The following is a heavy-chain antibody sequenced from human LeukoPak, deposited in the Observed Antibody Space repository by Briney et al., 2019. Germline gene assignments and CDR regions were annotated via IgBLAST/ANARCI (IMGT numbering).Heavy chain of an antibody. V-gene: IGHV4-61*02. D-gene: IGHD3-22*01. CDR3: ASGGYDSSGYQYRDDAFDI. Sequence: SETLSLTCTVSGGSISSGSYYWSWIRQPAGKGLEWIGRIYTSGSTNYNPSLKSRVTISVDTSKNQFSLKLSSVTAADTAVYYCASGGYDSSGYQYRDDAFDIWGQGTMVTVSS. J-gene: IGHJ3*02. CDR2: IYTSGST. CDR1: GGSISSGSYY.